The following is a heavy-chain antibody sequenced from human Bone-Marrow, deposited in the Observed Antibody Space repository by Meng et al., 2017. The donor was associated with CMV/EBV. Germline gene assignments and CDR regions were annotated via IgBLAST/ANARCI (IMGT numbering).Heavy chain of an antibody. Sequence: GESLKISCAASGFTFSSYSMNWVRQAPGKGLEWVSSISSSSSYIYYADSLKGRFTISRDNAKKSLYLLMNSLRAEDTAVYYCARDSGSNRPYDHYYDVDVWGHGTTVTVSS. CDR1: GFTFSSYS. J-gene: IGHJ6*02. CDR2: ISSSSSYI. V-gene: IGHV3-21*01. CDR3: ARDSGSNRPYDHYYDVDV. D-gene: IGHD3-10*01.